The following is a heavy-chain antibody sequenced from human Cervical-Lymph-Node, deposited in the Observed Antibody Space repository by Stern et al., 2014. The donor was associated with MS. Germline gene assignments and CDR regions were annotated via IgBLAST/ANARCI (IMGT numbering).Heavy chain of an antibody. V-gene: IGHV1-69*01. CDR3: ARNQLGETNGQYYFYGMDV. D-gene: IGHD3-16*01. Sequence: QVHLGRLGAGGKNPGSRARSSCKAPGATFTGFAISWGGKPLGQGFEGWGGTILIFDTTNYTQKFQGRVTITADESTTTAYMELSSLRSEDTAVYFCARNQLGETNGQYYFYGMDVWGQGTTVTVSS. J-gene: IGHJ6*02. CDR1: GATFTGFA. CDR2: TILIFDTT.